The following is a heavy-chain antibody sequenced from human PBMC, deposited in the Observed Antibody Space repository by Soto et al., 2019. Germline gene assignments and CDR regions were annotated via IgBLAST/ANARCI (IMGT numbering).Heavy chain of an antibody. V-gene: IGHV5-51*01. CDR3: ARGRVAARPVRWDYYYYYGMDV. CDR2: IYPGDSDT. D-gene: IGHD6-6*01. Sequence: GESLKISCKGSGYTFTNYWIVWVRQIPGKGLEWMGIIYPGDSDTRYSPSFQGQVTISADRSISTAYLQWSSLRSEDTAVYYCARGRVAARPVRWDYYYYYGMDVWGQGTTVTVS. J-gene: IGHJ6*02. CDR1: GYTFTNYW.